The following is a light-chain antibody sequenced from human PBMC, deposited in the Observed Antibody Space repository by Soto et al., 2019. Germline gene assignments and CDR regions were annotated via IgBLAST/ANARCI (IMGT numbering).Light chain of an antibody. CDR3: QQYGSSLTWT. J-gene: IGKJ1*01. Sequence: EIVLTQSPGTLSLSPGERATLSCRASQSVSSSYLAGYQQKPGQAPRLLIYGASSRATGIPDRFSGSGSGTDFTLTISRLEPEDFAVYYCQQYGSSLTWTFGQGTTGEIK. CDR1: QSVSSSY. CDR2: GAS. V-gene: IGKV3-20*01.